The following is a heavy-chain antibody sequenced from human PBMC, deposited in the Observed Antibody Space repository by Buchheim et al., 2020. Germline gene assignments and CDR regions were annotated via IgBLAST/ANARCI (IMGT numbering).Heavy chain of an antibody. V-gene: IGHV3-33*01. CDR1: GFTFSSYG. CDR2: IWYDGSNK. J-gene: IGHJ6*02. D-gene: IGHD6-13*01. Sequence: QVQLVESGGGVVQPGRSLRLSCAASGFTFSSYGMHWVRPAPGKGLEWVAVIWYDGSNKYYADSVKGRFTISRDNPKNTLYLQMNSLRAEDTAVYYCARDLRIAAAGSSPYYGMDVWGQGT. CDR3: ARDLRIAAAGSSPYYGMDV.